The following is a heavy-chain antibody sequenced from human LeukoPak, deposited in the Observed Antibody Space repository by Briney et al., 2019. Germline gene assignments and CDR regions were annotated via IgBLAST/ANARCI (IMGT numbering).Heavy chain of an antibody. CDR1: GYTFTGYY. CDR3: AREIIAAFRDAFDI. CDR2: INPNSGGT. V-gene: IGHV1-2*02. Sequence: ASVKVSCKASGYTFTGYYMHWVRQAPGQGLEWMGWINPNSGGTNYAQKFQGRVTMTRDTSISTAYVELSRLRSDDTAVYYCAREIIAAFRDAFDIWGQGTMVTVSS. D-gene: IGHD2-15*01. J-gene: IGHJ3*02.